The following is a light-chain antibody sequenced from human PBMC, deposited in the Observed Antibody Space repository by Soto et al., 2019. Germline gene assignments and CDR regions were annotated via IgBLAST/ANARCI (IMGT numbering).Light chain of an antibody. Sequence: DIQMTQSPSTLSASVGDRVTITCRASQSISSWLAWYQQKPWKAPKLLIYKASTLETGVPSRFSGSGSGTEFTLTISCLQSEDFATYYCQQYNSYSEAFGQGTKVDIK. J-gene: IGKJ1*01. CDR1: QSISSW. CDR3: QQYNSYSEA. V-gene: IGKV1-5*03. CDR2: KAS.